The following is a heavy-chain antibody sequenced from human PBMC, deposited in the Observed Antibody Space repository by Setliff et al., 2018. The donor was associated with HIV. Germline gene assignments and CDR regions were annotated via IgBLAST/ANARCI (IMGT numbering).Heavy chain of an antibody. CDR3: ARAYFGSGIYY. CDR1: GGSISSYY. Sequence: PSETLSLTCTVSGGSISSYYWSWILQPPGKGLEWLGHIYSSGSTNYNPSLKSRVTISVDTSKNQFSLKLYSVTAADTAVYYCARAYFGSGIYYWGQGTLVTVSS. J-gene: IGHJ4*02. V-gene: IGHV4-4*09. CDR2: IYSSGST. D-gene: IGHD3-10*01.